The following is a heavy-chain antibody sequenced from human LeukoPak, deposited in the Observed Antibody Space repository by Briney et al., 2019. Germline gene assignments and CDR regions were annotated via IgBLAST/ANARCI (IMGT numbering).Heavy chain of an antibody. J-gene: IGHJ4*02. D-gene: IGHD3-3*01. CDR2: IRNKANSYAT. CDR1: GFTFSGSA. CDR3: TRHTSDFWSGSAQDFDY. Sequence: PGGSLRLSCAAFGFTFSGSAMHWVRQASGKGLEWVGRIRNKANSYATAYAASVKGRFTISRDDSKNTAYLQMNSLKTEDTAVYYCTRHTSDFWSGSAQDFDYWGQGTLVTVSS. V-gene: IGHV3-73*01.